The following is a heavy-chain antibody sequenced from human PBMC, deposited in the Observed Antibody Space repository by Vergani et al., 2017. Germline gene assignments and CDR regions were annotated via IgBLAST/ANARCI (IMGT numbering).Heavy chain of an antibody. CDR2: IIPIFGTA. D-gene: IGHD5-12*01. V-gene: IGHV1-69*12. CDR3: ATPRLRFSYYYYYGMDV. J-gene: IGHJ6*02. Sequence: QVQLVQSGAEVKKPGSSVKVSCKASGGTFSSYAISWVRQAPGQGLEWIGGIIPIFGTANYAQKFKGRVTITADEATSTAYMERGSLISEDTAVYYCATPRLRFSYYYYYGMDVWGQGTTVTVSS. CDR1: GGTFSSYA.